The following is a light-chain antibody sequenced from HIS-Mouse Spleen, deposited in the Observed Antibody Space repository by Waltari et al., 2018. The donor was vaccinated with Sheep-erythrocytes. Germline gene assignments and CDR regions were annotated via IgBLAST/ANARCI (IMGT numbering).Light chain of an antibody. CDR1: KLGDKY. Sequence: SYELTQPPSVSVSPGQTDSITCSGHKLGDKYACWYHQKPGQSPVLVIYQDSKRPSGIPERFSGSNSGNTATLTISGTQAMDEADYYCQAWDSSTAWVFGGGTKLTVL. J-gene: IGLJ3*02. CDR2: QDS. V-gene: IGLV3-1*01. CDR3: QAWDSSTAWV.